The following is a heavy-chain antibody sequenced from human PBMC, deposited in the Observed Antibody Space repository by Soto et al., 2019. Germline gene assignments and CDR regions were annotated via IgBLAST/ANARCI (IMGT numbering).Heavy chain of an antibody. CDR1: GFTFSSYA. CDR3: AKNQGVELVPLATVDWFDP. Sequence: GGSLRLSCAASGFTFSSYAMSWVRQAPGKGLEWVSAISGSGGSTYYADSVKGRFTISRDNSKNTLYLQMNSLRAEDTAVYHCAKNQGVELVPLATVDWFDPWGQGSVVTVSS. V-gene: IGHV3-23*01. D-gene: IGHD1-26*01. J-gene: IGHJ5*02. CDR2: ISGSGGST.